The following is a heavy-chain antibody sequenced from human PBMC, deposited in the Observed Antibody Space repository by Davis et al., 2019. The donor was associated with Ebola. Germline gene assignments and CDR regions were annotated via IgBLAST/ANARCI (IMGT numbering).Heavy chain of an antibody. CDR1: GFTFSSYA. J-gene: IGHJ4*02. V-gene: IGHV4-59*12. CDR3: ARRIAVAGYFDY. D-gene: IGHD6-19*01. Sequence: ESLKISCAASGFTFSSYAMSWIRQPPGKGLEWIGSIYYSGSTNYNPSLKSRVTISVDKSKNQFSLKLSSVTAADTAVYYCARRIAVAGYFDYWGQGTLVTVSS. CDR2: IYYSGST.